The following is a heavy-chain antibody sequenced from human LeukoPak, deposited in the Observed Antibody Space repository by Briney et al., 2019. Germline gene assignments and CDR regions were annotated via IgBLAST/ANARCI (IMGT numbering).Heavy chain of an antibody. V-gene: IGHV4-34*01. D-gene: IGHD5-12*01. J-gene: IGHJ4*02. Sequence: SETLSLTCAVYGGSFSGYYWSWIRQPPGKGLEWIGEINHSGSTNYNPSLKSRVTISVDTSKNQFSLKLSSVTAADTVVYYCARERWLHAYPRVYFDYWGQGTLVTVSS. CDR3: ARERWLHAYPRVYFDY. CDR1: GGSFSGYY. CDR2: INHSGST.